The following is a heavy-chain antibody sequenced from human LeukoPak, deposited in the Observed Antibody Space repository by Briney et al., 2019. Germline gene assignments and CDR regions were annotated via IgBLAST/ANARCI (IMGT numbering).Heavy chain of an antibody. CDR3: AREPYVGGNGMDV. V-gene: IGHV3-48*03. Sequence: GGSLRLSCAASGFAFSSYEMNWVRQAPGKGLEWVSHISSSGNTIYYADSVKGRFTISRDNAKKSLYLQMNSLRAEDTAVYYCAREPYVGGNGMDVWGQGTTVTVSS. J-gene: IGHJ6*02. D-gene: IGHD3-16*01. CDR2: ISSSGNTI. CDR1: GFAFSSYE.